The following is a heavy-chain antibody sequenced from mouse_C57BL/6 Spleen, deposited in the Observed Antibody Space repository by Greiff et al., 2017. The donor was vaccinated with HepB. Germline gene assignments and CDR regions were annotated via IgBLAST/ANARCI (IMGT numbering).Heavy chain of an antibody. CDR2: INPYNGDT. CDR3: ARYQSEVYFDY. V-gene: IGHV1-20*01. CDR1: GYSFTGYF. J-gene: IGHJ2*01. Sequence: EVQLQQSGPELVKPGDSVKISCKASGYSFTGYFMNWVMQSHGKSLEWIGRINPYNGDTFYNQKFKGKATLTVDKSSSTAHMELRSLTSEDSAVYYCARYQSEVYFDYWGQDTTLTVSS.